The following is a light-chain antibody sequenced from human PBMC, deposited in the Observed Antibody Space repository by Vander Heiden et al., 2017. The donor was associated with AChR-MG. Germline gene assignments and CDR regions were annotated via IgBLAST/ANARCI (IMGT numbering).Light chain of an antibody. CDR1: SSDVGGYNY. J-gene: IGLJ3*02. V-gene: IGLV2-14*01. Sequence: QSALTQPASVSGPPGQSITISCTGTSSDVGGYNYVSWYQQHPGKAPKFMIYEVSNRPSGVSNRFSGSKSGNTASLTISGLQAEDEAEYYCSSYTSSSTLVFGGGTKLTGL. CDR3: SSYTSSSTLV. CDR2: EVS.